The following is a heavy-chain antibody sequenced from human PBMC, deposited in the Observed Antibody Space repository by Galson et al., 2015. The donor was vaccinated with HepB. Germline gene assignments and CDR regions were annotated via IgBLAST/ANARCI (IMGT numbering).Heavy chain of an antibody. Sequence: SVKVSCKASGYTFTSYYMHWVRQAPGQGLEWMGIINPSGGSTSYAQKFQGRVTMTGDTSTSTVYMELSSLRSEDTAVYYRARGGGGAYYGSGNHKNWFDPWVQGTLVTVSS. D-gene: IGHD3-10*01. CDR1: GYTFTSYY. CDR3: ARGGGGAYYGSGNHKNWFDP. J-gene: IGHJ5*02. V-gene: IGHV1-46*03. CDR2: INPSGGST.